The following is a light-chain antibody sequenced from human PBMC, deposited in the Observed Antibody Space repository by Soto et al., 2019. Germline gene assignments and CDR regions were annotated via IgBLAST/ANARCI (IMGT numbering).Light chain of an antibody. CDR3: QQYGSSGT. Sequence: EIVLTQSPATLSLSPWESATLSCRASQSVSRYLAWYQQKPGQAPRLLIYDTSNRATGIPARFSGSGSGTDFTLTISSLEPEDFAVYYCQQYGSSGTFGQGTKVDI. CDR1: QSVSRY. V-gene: IGKV3-11*01. J-gene: IGKJ1*01. CDR2: DTS.